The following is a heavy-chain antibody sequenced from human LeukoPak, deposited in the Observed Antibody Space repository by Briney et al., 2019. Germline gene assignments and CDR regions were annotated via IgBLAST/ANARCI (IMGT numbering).Heavy chain of an antibody. V-gene: IGHV3-33*01. Sequence: GGSLRLSCAASGFTFSSYGMHWVRQAPGKGLEWVAVIWFDGSNKYYADSVKGRFTISRDNPKNTLYLQMNSLRAEDTAVYYCARTPTPYSSSWYFDYWGQGTLVTVSS. CDR2: IWFDGSNK. CDR1: GFTFSSYG. CDR3: ARTPTPYSSSWYFDY. D-gene: IGHD6-13*01. J-gene: IGHJ4*02.